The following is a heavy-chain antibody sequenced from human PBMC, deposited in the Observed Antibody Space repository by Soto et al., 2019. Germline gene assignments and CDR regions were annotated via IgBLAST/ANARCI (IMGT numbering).Heavy chain of an antibody. CDR2: IIPIFGTA. V-gene: IGHV1-69*01. J-gene: IGHJ6*02. CDR1: GGTFSSYA. CDR3: ARAIAAAGTNSSPYYYGMDV. Sequence: QVQLVQSGAEVKKPGSSVKVSCKASGGTFSSYAISWVRQAPGQGLEWMGGIIPIFGTANYAQKFQGRVTITADESTSTAYMELSSLRSEDTAVYYCARAIAAAGTNSSPYYYGMDVWGQGTTVTVSS. D-gene: IGHD6-13*01.